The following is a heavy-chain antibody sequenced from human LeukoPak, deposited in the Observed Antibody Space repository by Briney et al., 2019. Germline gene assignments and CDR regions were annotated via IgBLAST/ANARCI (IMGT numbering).Heavy chain of an antibody. D-gene: IGHD3-10*01. CDR2: MNPNSGNT. Sequence: ASVKVSCKASGYTFTSYDINWVRQATGQGLEWMGWMNPNSGNTGYAQKFQGRVTMTRNTSISTAYMELSSLRSEDTAAYYCARGSYYYGSGSYYNRHYYYYMDVWGKGTTVTISS. CDR1: GYTFTSYD. J-gene: IGHJ6*03. V-gene: IGHV1-8*01. CDR3: ARGSYYYGSGSYYNRHYYYYMDV.